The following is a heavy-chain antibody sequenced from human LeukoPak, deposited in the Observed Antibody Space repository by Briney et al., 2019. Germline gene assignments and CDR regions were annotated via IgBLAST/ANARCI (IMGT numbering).Heavy chain of an antibody. CDR1: GYIFTNYW. V-gene: IGHV5-51*01. CDR2: IYPGDSDT. Sequence: GESLKISCKGSGYIFTNYWIGWVRQMPGYGLEWMGTIYPGDSDTRYSPSFQGQVTISNDKSITPAYLQWSSLKASDTAMYYCARQATTVTTGGYWGQGTQVTVSS. CDR3: ARQATTVTTGGY. D-gene: IGHD4-17*01. J-gene: IGHJ4*02.